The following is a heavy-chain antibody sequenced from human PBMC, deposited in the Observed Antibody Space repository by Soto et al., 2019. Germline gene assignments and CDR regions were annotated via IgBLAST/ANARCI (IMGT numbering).Heavy chain of an antibody. CDR1: GRSISSGGYY. J-gene: IGHJ6*03. CDR3: ARTVLGPDLLADSFVDYYYYMDV. V-gene: IGHV4-30-4*08. CDR2: IYYTGST. Sequence: SETLSLTCTVSGRSISSGGYYWSWIPQHPGKGLEWIGYIYYTGSTYYNPSLTRRVTFSADTSKGQFSLRLNSVTAADTAVYYCARTVLGPDLLADSFVDYYYYMDVWGQGTTVTVSS. D-gene: IGHD3-9*01.